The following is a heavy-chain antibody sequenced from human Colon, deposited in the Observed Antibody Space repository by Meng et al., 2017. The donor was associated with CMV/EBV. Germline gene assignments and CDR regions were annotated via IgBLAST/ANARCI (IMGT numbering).Heavy chain of an antibody. CDR1: GFTFGDYE. J-gene: IGHJ6*02. CDR3: ARVDWRDYNNYRNYGMDV. Sequence: GGSLRLSCVVPGFTFGDYEMNWVRQVPGKGLEWISYINTSGSSKYYARSVNGRFTISRDNAKNSLYLQMSSLRAEDTALYFCARVDWRDYNNYRNYGMDVWGQGTMVTVSS. D-gene: IGHD4-11*01. CDR2: INTSGSSK. V-gene: IGHV3-48*03.